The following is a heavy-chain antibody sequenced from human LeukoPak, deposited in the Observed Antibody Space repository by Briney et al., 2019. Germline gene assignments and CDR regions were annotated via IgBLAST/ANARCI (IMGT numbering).Heavy chain of an antibody. CDR2: IYTSGST. J-gene: IGHJ4*02. V-gene: IGHV4-4*07. D-gene: IGHD2-2*01. CDR3: ARVGHCSSTSCYGLDY. Sequence: SETLSLTCTVSGGSISSYYWSWIRQPAGKGLEWIGRIYTSGSTNYNPSLKSRVTMSVDTSKNQFSLKLSSVTAADTALYYCARVGHCSSTSCYGLDYWGQGTLVTVSS. CDR1: GGSISSYY.